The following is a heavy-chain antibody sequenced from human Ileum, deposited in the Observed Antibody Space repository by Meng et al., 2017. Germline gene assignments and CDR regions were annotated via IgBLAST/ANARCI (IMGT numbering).Heavy chain of an antibody. D-gene: IGHD3-22*01. CDR2: MYFSGST. CDR3: ARGHYDKYFDS. CDR1: GGSVNPANYY. V-gene: IGHV4-61*01. J-gene: IGHJ4*02. Sequence: QVQLQESGPCLVRPSETLSLTFTISGGSVNPANYYGSWIRQPPGKGLEWIGYMYFSGSTKYNASLKSRVSISVDTSKKQFSLNLTSDTAADTAVYYCARGHYDKYFDSWGQGTLVTVSS.